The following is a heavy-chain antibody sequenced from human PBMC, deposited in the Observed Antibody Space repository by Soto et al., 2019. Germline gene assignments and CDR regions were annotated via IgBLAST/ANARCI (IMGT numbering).Heavy chain of an antibody. Sequence: GESLKISCKGSGYTFTMYWIGWGRQMPGKGLEWMGIIYPGDSDTRYSPSFQGQVTISADKSISTAYLQWSSLKASDTAIYYCARPLGLRLENLSSETNWFDPWGQGT. CDR2: IYPGDSDT. J-gene: IGHJ5*02. V-gene: IGHV5-51*01. CDR3: ARPLGLRLENLSSETNWFDP. D-gene: IGHD3-16*02. CDR1: GYTFTMYW.